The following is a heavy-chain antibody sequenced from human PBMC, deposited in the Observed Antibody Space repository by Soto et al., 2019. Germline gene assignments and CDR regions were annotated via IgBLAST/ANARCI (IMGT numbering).Heavy chain of an antibody. CDR1: GVSISSGGYS. D-gene: IGHD3-10*01. V-gene: IGHV4-30-2*01. CDR3: ARGGDYYGSGSYSVFDI. J-gene: IGHJ3*02. CDR2: IYHSGST. Sequence: SETLSLTCVVSGVSISSGGYSWSWIRQPPGKGLEWIGNIYHSGSTYYKPSLKSRVTISVDRSKKQISLKLSSVTAADTAVYYCARGGDYYGSGSYSVFDIWGQGTMVTVSS.